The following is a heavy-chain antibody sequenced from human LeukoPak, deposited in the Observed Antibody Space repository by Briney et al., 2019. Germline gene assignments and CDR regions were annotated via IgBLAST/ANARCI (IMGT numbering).Heavy chain of an antibody. CDR1: GGSVSSGSYY. D-gene: IGHD3-16*01. CDR3: ARINYDYVWGSYGYFDY. Sequence: PSETLSLTCTVSGGSVSSGSYYWSWIRQPPGKGLEWIGYIYYSGGTNYNPSLKSRVTISVDTSKNQFSLKLSSVTAADTAVYYCARINYDYVWGSYGYFDYWGQGTLVTVSS. CDR2: IYYSGGT. V-gene: IGHV4-61*01. J-gene: IGHJ4*02.